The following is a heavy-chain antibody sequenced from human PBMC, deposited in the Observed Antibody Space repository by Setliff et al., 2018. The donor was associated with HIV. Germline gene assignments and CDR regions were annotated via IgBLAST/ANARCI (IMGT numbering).Heavy chain of an antibody. D-gene: IGHD6-25*01. Sequence: SGPTLVNPTQTLTLTCTVSGFSLSNTRMGVSWIRQPPGKALEWLARIDWDDDKYYITSLKTRLTISKDTSKNQVVLTMTKMDPVDSGTDFWARTRPPSGLASAYFFDSWGQGTLVTVSS. V-gene: IGHV2-70*11. J-gene: IGHJ4*02. CDR2: IDWDDDK. CDR3: ARTRPPSGLASAYFFDS. CDR1: GFSLSNTRMG.